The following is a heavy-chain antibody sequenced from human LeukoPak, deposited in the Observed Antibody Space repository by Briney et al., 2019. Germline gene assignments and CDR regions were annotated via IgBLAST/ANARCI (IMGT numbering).Heavy chain of an antibody. V-gene: IGHV4-39*01. CDR3: AEIVGATIGY. CDR2: IYYSGST. J-gene: IGHJ4*02. CDR1: GGSSSSSSYY. D-gene: IGHD1-26*01. Sequence: SETLSLTCTVSGGSSSSSSYYWGWIRQPPGKGLEWIGSIYYSGSTYYSPSLKSRVTISVDTSKNQFSLKLSSVTAADTAVYYCAEIVGATIGYWGQGTLVTVSS.